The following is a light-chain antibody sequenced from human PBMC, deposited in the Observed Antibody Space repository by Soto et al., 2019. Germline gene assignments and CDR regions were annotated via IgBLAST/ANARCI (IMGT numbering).Light chain of an antibody. J-gene: IGLJ1*01. CDR2: DVI. CDR1: SSDVGDYNY. CDR3: CSYAGSYTYV. Sequence: QSALTQPRSVSGSPGQSVTISCIGTSSDVGDYNYVSWYQQHPGKALKLMIYDVIKRPSGVPDRFSGSKSGNTASLTISGLQADDEADYYCCSYAGSYTYVFGTGTKLTVL. V-gene: IGLV2-11*01.